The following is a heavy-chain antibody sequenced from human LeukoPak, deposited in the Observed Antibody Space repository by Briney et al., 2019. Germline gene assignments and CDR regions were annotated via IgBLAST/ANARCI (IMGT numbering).Heavy chain of an antibody. CDR2: ISSSSSTI. CDR1: GFTFSSYS. V-gene: IGHV3-48*04. D-gene: IGHD5-18*01. J-gene: IGHJ4*02. CDR3: ARARTPTVDTAMVPPVGY. Sequence: GGSLRLSCAASGFTFSSYSMNWVRQAPGKGLEWVSYISSSSSTIYYADSVKGRFTISRDNAKNSLYLQMNSLRAEDTAVYYCARARTPTVDTAMVPPVGYWGQGTLVTVSS.